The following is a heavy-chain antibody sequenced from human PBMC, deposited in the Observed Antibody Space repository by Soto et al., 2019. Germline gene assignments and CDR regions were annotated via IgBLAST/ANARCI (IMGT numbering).Heavy chain of an antibody. J-gene: IGHJ6*02. CDR1: GDSVSSNSAA. CDR2: TYYRSKWYN. Sequence: SQTLSLTCAISGDSVSSNSAAWNWIRQSPSRGLEWLGRTYYRSKWYNDYAVSVKSRITINPDTSKNQFSLKLSSVTAADTAVYYCAREVAAPYYYGMDVWGQGTTVTVSS. D-gene: IGHD6-6*01. V-gene: IGHV6-1*01. CDR3: AREVAAPYYYGMDV.